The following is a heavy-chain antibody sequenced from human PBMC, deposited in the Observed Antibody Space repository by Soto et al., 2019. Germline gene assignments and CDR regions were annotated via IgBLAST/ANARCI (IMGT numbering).Heavy chain of an antibody. J-gene: IGHJ6*02. V-gene: IGHV3-30*18. CDR3: AKSSGYDWGYYYGMDV. Sequence: GGSLRLSCAASGFTFSSYGMHWVRQAPGKGLEWVAVISYDGSNKYYADSVKGRFTISRDNSKNTLYLQMNSLRAEDTAVYYCAKSSGYDWGYYYGMDVWGQGTTVTVSS. CDR2: ISYDGSNK. D-gene: IGHD5-12*01. CDR1: GFTFSSYG.